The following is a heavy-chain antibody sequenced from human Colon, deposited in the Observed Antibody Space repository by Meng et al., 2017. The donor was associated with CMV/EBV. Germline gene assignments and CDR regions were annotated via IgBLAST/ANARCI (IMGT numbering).Heavy chain of an antibody. Sequence: GSLRLSCTVSGYSISSGYYWGCIRQPPGKGLEWIGSIYDSGSTYYNPSLKSRVTILVDTSKNQFSLKLSSVTAADTAVYYCARELGQWLATYYFYYAMDVWGQGTTVTVSS. V-gene: IGHV4-38-2*02. CDR2: IYDSGST. CDR1: GYSISSGYY. D-gene: IGHD6-19*01. CDR3: ARELGQWLATYYFYYAMDV. J-gene: IGHJ6*02.